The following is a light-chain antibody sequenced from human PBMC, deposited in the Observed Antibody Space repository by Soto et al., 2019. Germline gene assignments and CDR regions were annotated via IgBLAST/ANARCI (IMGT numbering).Light chain of an antibody. CDR2: SAS. J-gene: IGKJ5*01. CDR1: HSVSSS. CDR3: QQYNNWPIT. V-gene: IGKV3-15*01. Sequence: EIVMTQSPATLSMSPGERATLSCRAGHSVSSSLAWYQQNPGQAPRLLIYSASTRATGIPARFSGSGSGTEFTLTISSLQSEDFEVYYCQQYNNWPITFGQGTRLEIK.